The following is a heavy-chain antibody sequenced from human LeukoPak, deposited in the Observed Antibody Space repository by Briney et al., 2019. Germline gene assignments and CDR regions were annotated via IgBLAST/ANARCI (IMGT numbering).Heavy chain of an antibody. V-gene: IGHV3-23*01. Sequence: PGGSLRLSCAASGFTVSSNYMSWVRQAPGKGLEWVSAISGSGGSTYYVDSVKGRFTISRDNSKNTLYLQMNSLRAEDTAVYYCAKATYSSGWLMGAFDIWGQGTMVTVSS. J-gene: IGHJ3*02. CDR3: AKATYSSGWLMGAFDI. CDR2: ISGSGGST. CDR1: GFTVSSNY. D-gene: IGHD6-19*01.